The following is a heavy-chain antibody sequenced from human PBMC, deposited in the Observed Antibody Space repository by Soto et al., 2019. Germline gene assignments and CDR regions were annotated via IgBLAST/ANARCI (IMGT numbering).Heavy chain of an antibody. CDR2: INHSGST. J-gene: IGHJ6*02. CDR3: ASRGYYDFWSGDYREDYYYGMDV. CDR1: GGSFSGYY. Sequence: SETLSLTRAVYGGSFSGYYWSWIRQPPGKGLEWIGEINHSGSTNYNPSLKSRVTISVDTSKNQFSLKLSSVTAADTAVYYCASRGYYDFWSGDYREDYYYGMDVWGQGTTVT. D-gene: IGHD3-3*01. V-gene: IGHV4-34*01.